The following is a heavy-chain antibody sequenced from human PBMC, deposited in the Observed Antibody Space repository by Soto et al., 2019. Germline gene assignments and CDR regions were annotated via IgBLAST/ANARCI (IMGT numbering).Heavy chain of an antibody. J-gene: IGHJ4*02. CDR3: AHIVLAGFGYDFDD. CDR2: IYWDDDK. CDR1: GFSLSSTRMA. V-gene: IGHV2-5*02. Sequence: QITLKESGPTLVKPTQTLTLTCTFSGFSLSSTRMAVGWIRQPPGKALEWLALIYWDDDKRYSPFLKSSLTTTTHTSTNQVVLTMSNMAPVDTARYDCAHIVLAGFGYDFDDWAQGTLVTVPS. D-gene: IGHD6-19*01.